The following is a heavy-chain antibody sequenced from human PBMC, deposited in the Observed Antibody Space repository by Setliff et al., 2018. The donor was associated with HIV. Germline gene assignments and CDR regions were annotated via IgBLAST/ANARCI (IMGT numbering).Heavy chain of an antibody. Sequence: GASVKVSCKASGYTFSSHSIHWVRQAPGQGLEWMGWINAGNGNTKYSQKFQRRSTITRDTSATTAFMELSSLTSEDTAVYYCARDGCDSNRCYVYNWFDPWGQGTLVTVSS. CDR1: GYTFSSHS. J-gene: IGHJ5*02. V-gene: IGHV1-3*01. CDR2: INAGNGNT. CDR3: ARDGCDSNRCYVYNWFDP. D-gene: IGHD2-2*01.